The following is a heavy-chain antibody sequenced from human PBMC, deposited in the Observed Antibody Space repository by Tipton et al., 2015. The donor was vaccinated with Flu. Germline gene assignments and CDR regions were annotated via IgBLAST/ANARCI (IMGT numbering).Heavy chain of an antibody. V-gene: IGHV4-61*09. J-gene: IGHJ6*02. CDR2: IYINGGT. CDR3: ARDPLDDSSGYYYDYYYGMDV. CDR1: GDSISSSSYL. D-gene: IGHD3-22*01. Sequence: TLSLTCTVSGDSISSSSYLWNWIRQPAGKGLEWIGHIYINGGTKYNPSLKGRVTISLDTSKNQFSLKLNSVTAADTGVYFCARDPLDDSSGYYYDYYYGMDVWGQGTAVTVSS.